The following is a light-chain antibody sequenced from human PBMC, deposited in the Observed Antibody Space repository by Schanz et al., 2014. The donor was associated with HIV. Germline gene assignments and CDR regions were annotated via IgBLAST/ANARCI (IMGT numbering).Light chain of an antibody. CDR3: AAWDDSLNGPHVV. V-gene: IGLV1-40*01. Sequence: QSVLAQPPSVSGAPGQRVTISCTGTSSNIGAGYDVHWYQLLPGTAPTLLIFDNTNRPSGVPARFSGSKSGSSASLAISGLQADDEADYYCAAWDDSLNGPHVVFGGGTKLTVL. J-gene: IGLJ2*01. CDR1: SSNIGAGYD. CDR2: DNT.